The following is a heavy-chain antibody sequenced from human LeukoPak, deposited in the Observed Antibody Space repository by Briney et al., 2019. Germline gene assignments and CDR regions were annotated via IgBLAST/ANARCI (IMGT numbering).Heavy chain of an antibody. J-gene: IGHJ4*02. CDR3: ARSVKFDY. CDR1: GGSISSYY. Sequence: SETLSLTRTVSGGSISSYYWSWIRQPPGKGLEWIGEINHSGSTNYNPSLKSRVTISVDTSKNQFSLKLSSVTAADTAVYYCARSVKFDYWGQGTLVTVSS. D-gene: IGHD5/OR15-5a*01. CDR2: INHSGST. V-gene: IGHV4-34*01.